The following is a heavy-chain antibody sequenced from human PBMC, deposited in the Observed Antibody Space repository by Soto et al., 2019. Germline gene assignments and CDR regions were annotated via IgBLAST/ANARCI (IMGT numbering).Heavy chain of an antibody. J-gene: IGHJ4*02. V-gene: IGHV3-33*01. CDR1: GFTFNTFG. CDR2: LWYDGSNK. Sequence: LRLSCAASGFTFNTFGMHWVRQAPGKGPEWVALLWYDGSNKYYADSVKGRFTISRDDPRNTLYLEMNNLRVEDTAVYYCARERAVTGGTYYFDRWGQGTLVTVSS. CDR3: ARERAVTGGTYYFDR. D-gene: IGHD2-21*02.